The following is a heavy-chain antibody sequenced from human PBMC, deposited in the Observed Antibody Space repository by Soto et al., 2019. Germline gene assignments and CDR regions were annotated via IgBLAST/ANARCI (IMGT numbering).Heavy chain of an antibody. CDR2: IGTAGDP. J-gene: IGHJ6*02. Sequence: GGSLRLSCEASGFSFSRYDIHWVRQVTGEGLEWVSGIGTAGDPYYLDSVKGRFTISRENAKNSLYLQMNSLRVGDTAIYYGARALGRPFYYYGMDVWGQGTTVTVS. V-gene: IGHV3-13*05. D-gene: IGHD3-10*01. CDR1: GFSFSRYD. CDR3: ARALGRPFYYYGMDV.